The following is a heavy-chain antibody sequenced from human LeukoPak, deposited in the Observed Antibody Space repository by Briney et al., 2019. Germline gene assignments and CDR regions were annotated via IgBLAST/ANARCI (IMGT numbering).Heavy chain of an antibody. CDR1: GFTFSSYG. D-gene: IGHD3-22*01. CDR3: ARDPNYYYDSSGYPSGDY. Sequence: PGRSLRLSCAASGFTFSSYGMHWVRQAPRKGLEWVAVIWYDGSNKYYADSVKGRFTISRDNSKNTLYLQMNRLRAEDTDVYYCARDPNYYYDSSGYPSGDYWGQGTLVTVSS. V-gene: IGHV3-33*01. CDR2: IWYDGSNK. J-gene: IGHJ4*02.